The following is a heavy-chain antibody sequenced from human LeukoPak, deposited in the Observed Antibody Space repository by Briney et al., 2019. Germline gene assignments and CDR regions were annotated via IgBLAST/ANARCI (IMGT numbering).Heavy chain of an antibody. CDR3: ARDNLDTYCGGDCYSGPFDY. Sequence: SETLSLTCTVSGGSISSSSYYWGWIRQPPGKGLEWSGSIYYSGSTYYNPSLKSRVTISVDTSKNQFSLKLSSVTAADTAVYYCARDNLDTYCGGDCYSGPFDYWGQGTLVTVSS. J-gene: IGHJ4*02. CDR2: IYYSGST. CDR1: GGSISSSSYY. V-gene: IGHV4-39*07. D-gene: IGHD2-21*02.